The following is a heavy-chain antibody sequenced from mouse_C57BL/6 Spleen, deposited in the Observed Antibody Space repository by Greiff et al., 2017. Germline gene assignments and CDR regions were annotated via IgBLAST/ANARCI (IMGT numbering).Heavy chain of an antibody. J-gene: IGHJ3*01. Sequence: EVQLQQSGPELVKPGASVKISCKASGYTFTDYYMNWVKQSHGKSLEWIGDINPNNGGTSYNQKFKGKATLTVDTSSSTAYMELRSLTSEDSAVYYCARASGYGFAYWGQGTLVTVSA. D-gene: IGHD3-2*02. CDR3: ARASGYGFAY. V-gene: IGHV1-26*01. CDR2: INPNNGGT. CDR1: GYTFTDYY.